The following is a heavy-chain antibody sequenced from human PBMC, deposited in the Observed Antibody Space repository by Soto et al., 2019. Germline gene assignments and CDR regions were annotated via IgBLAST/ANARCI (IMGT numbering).Heavy chain of an antibody. CDR3: ARQAARNYIDP. D-gene: IGHD4-4*01. CDR2: IDSRGRTL. V-gene: IGHV3-11*01. J-gene: IGHJ5*02. CDR1: GFTFTDYS. Sequence: PGGSLRLSCAASGFTFTDYSMSWIRQAPGKGLEWLAFIDSRGRTLSYADSVKGRFTISRDNAKNSLYLQMHSLRADDTAVYYCARQAARNYIDPWGQGDVVTVS.